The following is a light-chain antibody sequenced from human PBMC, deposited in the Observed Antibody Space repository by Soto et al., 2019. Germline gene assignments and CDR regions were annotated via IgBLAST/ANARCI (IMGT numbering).Light chain of an antibody. CDR3: QQYGSSPALT. J-gene: IGKJ4*01. V-gene: IGKV3-20*01. CDR2: GAS. CDR1: QSVSSSY. Sequence: EIVLTQSPGTLSLSPGERATLSCRASQSVSSSYLAWYQQKPGQAPRLLIYGASSRDTGIPDTFSGSGSGTDFTLTISRLEPEDVAVYYCQQYGSSPALTFGGGTKVEIK.